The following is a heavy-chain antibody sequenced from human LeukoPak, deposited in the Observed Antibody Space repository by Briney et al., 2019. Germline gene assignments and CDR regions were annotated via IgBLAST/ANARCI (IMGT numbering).Heavy chain of an antibody. J-gene: IGHJ4*02. CDR1: GFTFSSYW. V-gene: IGHV3-7*01. D-gene: IGHD3-10*01. Sequence: GGSLRLSCAASGFTFSSYWMSWVRQAPGKGLEWVANIKQDGSEKYYVDSVKGRFTISRDNAKNSLYLQMNSLRAEDTAVYYCAREGKRGSGSYYNYWGQGTLVTVSS. CDR3: AREGKRGSGSYYNY. CDR2: IKQDGSEK.